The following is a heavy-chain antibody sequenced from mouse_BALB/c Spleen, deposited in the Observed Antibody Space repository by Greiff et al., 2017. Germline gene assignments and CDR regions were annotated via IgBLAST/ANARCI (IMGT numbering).Heavy chain of an antibody. CDR3: ARRGKYAFDY. J-gene: IGHJ2*01. CDR1: GYTFTDYA. CDR2: ISTYYGDA. Sequence: VQLQQSGAELVRPGVSVKISCKGSGYTFTDYAMHWVKQSHAKSLEWIGVISTYYGDASYNQKFKGKATMTVDKSSSTAYMELARLTSEDSAIYYCARRGKYAFDYWGQGTTLTVSS. V-gene: IGHV1S137*01. D-gene: IGHD2-10*02.